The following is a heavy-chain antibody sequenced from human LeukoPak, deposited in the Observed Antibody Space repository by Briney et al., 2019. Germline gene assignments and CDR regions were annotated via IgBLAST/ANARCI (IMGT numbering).Heavy chain of an antibody. CDR1: GGTFRSYA. CDR3: ARAGINYYDSSGDNWFDP. J-gene: IGHJ5*02. CDR2: IIPIFGTA. V-gene: IGHV1-69*05. D-gene: IGHD3-22*01. Sequence: SVKVFCKASGGTFRSYAISWVPRAPGQGLEWMGRIIPIFGTANYAQKFQGRVTITTDESTRTAYMDLSSLRSEDTAVYYCARAGINYYDSSGDNWFDPWGQGTLVTVSS.